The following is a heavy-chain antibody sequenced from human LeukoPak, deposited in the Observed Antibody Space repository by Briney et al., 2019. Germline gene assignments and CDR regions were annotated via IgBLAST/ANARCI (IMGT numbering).Heavy chain of an antibody. V-gene: IGHV3-23*01. D-gene: IGHD3-16*02. CDR2: ISGSGGST. Sequence: PGGSLRLSCAASGFTFSSYTINWVRQAPGKGLEWVSAISGSGGSTYYADSVKGRFTISRDNSKNTLYLQMNSLRAEDTAVYYCAKVLSGWLPSGYFDYWGQGTLVTVSS. CDR3: AKVLSGWLPSGYFDY. J-gene: IGHJ4*02. CDR1: GFTFSSYT.